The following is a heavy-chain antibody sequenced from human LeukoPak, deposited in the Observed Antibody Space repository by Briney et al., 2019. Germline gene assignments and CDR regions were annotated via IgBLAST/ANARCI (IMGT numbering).Heavy chain of an antibody. J-gene: IGHJ4*02. CDR1: GFTFSSSA. V-gene: IGHV3-30-3*01. CDR2: ISYDGSKT. CDR3: ARDNYYGDYTIDY. D-gene: IGHD4-17*01. Sequence: GGSLRLSCAASGFTFSSSATHWVRQAPGKGLEWVAVISYDGSKTYYADSVRGRFTISRDNAKNSLYLQMNSLRAEDTAVYFCARDNYYGDYTIDYWGQGTLVTVSS.